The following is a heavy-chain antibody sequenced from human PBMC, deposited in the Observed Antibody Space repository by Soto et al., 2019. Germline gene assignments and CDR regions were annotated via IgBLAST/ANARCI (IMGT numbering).Heavy chain of an antibody. CDR3: AQCLLGVNYYYGIDA. D-gene: IGHD6-19*01. Sequence: QVQLVQSGAEVKKPGSSVKVSCKASGGTFSSYAINWVRQAPGQGLEWMGGIIPIFATADYAEKFQGRVTITADESTSTAYRQVRSLRSEDTAVYYWAQCLLGVNYYYGIDAWGQGSTVSGS. CDR2: IIPIFATA. V-gene: IGHV1-69*12. CDR1: GGTFSSYA. J-gene: IGHJ6*02.